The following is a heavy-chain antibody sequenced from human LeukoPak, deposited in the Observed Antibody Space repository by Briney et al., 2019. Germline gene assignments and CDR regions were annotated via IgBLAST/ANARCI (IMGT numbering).Heavy chain of an antibody. D-gene: IGHD6-13*01. CDR1: GFTFSSYS. V-gene: IGHV3-48*04. Sequence: GGSLRLSCAASGFTFSSYSMNWVRQAPGKGLEWVSYISSSSSTIYYADSVKGRFTISRDNAKNSLYLQMNSLRAEDTAVYYCARDIVRIAAAGTGDYWGQGTLVTVSS. CDR3: ARDIVRIAAAGTGDY. CDR2: ISSSSSTI. J-gene: IGHJ4*02.